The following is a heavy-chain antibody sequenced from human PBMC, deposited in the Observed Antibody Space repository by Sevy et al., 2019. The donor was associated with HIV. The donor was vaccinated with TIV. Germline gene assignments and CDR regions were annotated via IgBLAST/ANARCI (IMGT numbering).Heavy chain of an antibody. CDR3: ASVYGSGSYYSTLNFDY. D-gene: IGHD3-10*01. V-gene: IGHV4-34*01. J-gene: IGHJ4*02. Sequence: SDTLSLTCAVYGGSFSGYYWSWIRQPPGKGLEWIGEINHSGSTNYNPSLKSRVTISVDTSKNQFSLKLSSVTAADTAVYYCASVYGSGSYYSTLNFDYWGQGTLVTVSS. CDR2: INHSGST. CDR1: GGSFSGYY.